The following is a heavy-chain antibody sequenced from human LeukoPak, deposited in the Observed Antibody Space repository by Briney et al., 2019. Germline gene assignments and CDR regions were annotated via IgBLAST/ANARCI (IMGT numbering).Heavy chain of an antibody. J-gene: IGHJ4*02. CDR2: IYYSGST. CDR1: GGSISSSSYY. V-gene: IGHV4-39*01. Sequence: SETLSLTCTVSGGSISSSSYYWGWIRQPPGKGREWIVSIYYSGSTYYNPSLKSRVTISVDTSKNQFSLKLSSVTAADTAVYYCARHGFRPWGYSYSYVDYWGLGTLVTVSS. CDR3: ARHGFRPWGYSYSYVDY. D-gene: IGHD5-18*01.